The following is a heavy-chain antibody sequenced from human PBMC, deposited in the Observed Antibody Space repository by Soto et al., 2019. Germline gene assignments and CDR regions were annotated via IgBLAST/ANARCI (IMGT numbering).Heavy chain of an antibody. V-gene: IGHV1-3*01. CDR1: GYTFTSYA. J-gene: IGHJ5*02. CDR2: INAGNGNT. CDR3: ARNVYYYGSGSYYKTNWYDP. Sequence: QVQLVQSGAEVKKPGASVKVSCKASGYTFTSYAMHWVRQAPGQRLEWMGWINAGNGNTKYSQKFQGRVTITRDTPASTAYMELSSLRSEDTAVYYCARNVYYYGSGSYYKTNWYDPWGQGTLVTVSS. D-gene: IGHD3-10*01.